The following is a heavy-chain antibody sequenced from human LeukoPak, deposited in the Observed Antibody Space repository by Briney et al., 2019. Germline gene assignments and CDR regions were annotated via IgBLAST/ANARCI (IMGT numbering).Heavy chain of an antibody. V-gene: IGHV3-53*01. Sequence: GGSLRLSCAPSEFTASSNYMSWVRQAPGKGLQWVSVIYNGGSTYYADSVTGRFTISRDDSKNTLYLQMNSLRAEDTAVYYCARGGSWNDFDYWSQGTLVTVSS. J-gene: IGHJ4*02. D-gene: IGHD1-1*01. CDR1: EFTASSNY. CDR3: ARGGSWNDFDY. CDR2: IYNGGST.